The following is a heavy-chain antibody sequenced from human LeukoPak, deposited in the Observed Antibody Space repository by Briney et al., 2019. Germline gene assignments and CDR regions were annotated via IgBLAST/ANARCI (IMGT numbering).Heavy chain of an antibody. CDR3: ARGGYCGGDCFFYY. CDR2: IYTSGTT. Sequence: SETLSLTCTVSGGSISSGSYYWSWIRQPAGKGLEWIGRIYTSGTTNYNPSLKSRVTISVDTSKNQFSLKLTSVTAADTAVYYCARGGYCGGDCFFYYWGQGTLVTVSS. CDR1: GGSISSGSYY. J-gene: IGHJ4*02. D-gene: IGHD2-21*02. V-gene: IGHV4-61*02.